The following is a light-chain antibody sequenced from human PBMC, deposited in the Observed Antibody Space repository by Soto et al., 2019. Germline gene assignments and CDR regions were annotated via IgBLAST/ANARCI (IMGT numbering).Light chain of an antibody. Sequence: EIVMTQPPATLSVSPGERATLSCRASQSVSRNLAWYQQKPGQAPRLLIYGASTRATGIPARFSGSGSGTEFTLTISSLQSEDFAFYYCQQYNNWPRTFGQGTKVDIK. CDR2: GAS. V-gene: IGKV3-15*01. CDR1: QSVSRN. J-gene: IGKJ1*01. CDR3: QQYNNWPRT.